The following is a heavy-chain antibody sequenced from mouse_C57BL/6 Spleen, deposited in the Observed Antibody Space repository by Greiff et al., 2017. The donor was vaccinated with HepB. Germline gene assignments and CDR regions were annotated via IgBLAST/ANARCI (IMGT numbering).Heavy chain of an antibody. CDR2: INPNNGGT. D-gene: IGHD2-4*01. J-gene: IGHJ3*01. V-gene: IGHV1-26*01. CDR3: ATPLRRRGFAY. Sequence: KQSHGKSLEWIGDINPNNGGTSYNQKFKGKATLTVDKSSSTAYMELRSLTSEDSAVYYCATPLRRRGFAYWGQGTLVTVSA.